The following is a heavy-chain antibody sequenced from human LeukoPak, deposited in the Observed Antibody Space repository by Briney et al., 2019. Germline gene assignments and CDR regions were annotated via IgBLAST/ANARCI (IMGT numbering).Heavy chain of an antibody. CDR2: ISTYNGNT. CDR3: ARDLPYSSSWESIDY. D-gene: IGHD6-13*01. J-gene: IGHJ4*02. V-gene: IGHV1-18*01. Sequence: EASVKVSCKASGYTFTSYGISWVRQAPGQGLEWMGWISTYNGNTNYAQKIQGRVTMTTDTSTSTAYMELRSLRSDDTAVYYCARDLPYSSSWESIDYWGQGTLVTVSS. CDR1: GYTFTSYG.